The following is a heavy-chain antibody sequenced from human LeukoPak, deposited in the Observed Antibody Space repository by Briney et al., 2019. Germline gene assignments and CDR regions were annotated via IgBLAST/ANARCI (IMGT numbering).Heavy chain of an antibody. J-gene: IGHJ3*02. CDR1: GFTFSSYA. Sequence: GGSLRLSCAASGFTFSSYAMNWVRQAPGKGLEWVSSISFGGRNTYYADSVKGRFTISRDNSKNTLYLQMNSLRAEDTAMYYCAKLASTTCCQSAFAIWGKGTMITVSS. CDR2: ISFGGRNT. V-gene: IGHV3-23*01. D-gene: IGHD2-2*01. CDR3: AKLASTTCCQSAFAI.